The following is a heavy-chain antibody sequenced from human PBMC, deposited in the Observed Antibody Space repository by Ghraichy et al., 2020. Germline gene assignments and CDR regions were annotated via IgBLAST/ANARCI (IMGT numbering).Heavy chain of an antibody. CDR2: INHSGTT. V-gene: IGHV4-38-2*02. Sequence: GSLRLSCTVSGYSISSGYNWGWIRQPPGKGLWWFGSINHSGTTYYNPSLKSRVTISVDTSKNQFSLMLSSVTAADTAVYYCARDLVTMVTDYYYYYMDVWGKGTTVTVSS. D-gene: IGHD3-10*01. J-gene: IGHJ6*03. CDR3: ARDLVTMVTDYYYYYMDV. CDR1: GYSISSGYN.